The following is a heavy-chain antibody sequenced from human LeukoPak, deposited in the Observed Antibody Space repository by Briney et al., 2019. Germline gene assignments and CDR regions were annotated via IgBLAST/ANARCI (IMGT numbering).Heavy chain of an antibody. J-gene: IGHJ6*03. CDR3: ASRGYSSSWSRVGVDYMDV. Sequence: PGGSLRLSCAASGFTFSNAWMSWVRQAPGKGLEWVGRIKSKTDDETTDYAAPVKGRFTISRDDSKNTLYLQMNSLKTEDTAVYYCASRGYSSSWSRVGVDYMDVWGKGTTVTISS. V-gene: IGHV3-15*01. D-gene: IGHD6-13*01. CDR2: IKSKTDDETT. CDR1: GFTFSNAW.